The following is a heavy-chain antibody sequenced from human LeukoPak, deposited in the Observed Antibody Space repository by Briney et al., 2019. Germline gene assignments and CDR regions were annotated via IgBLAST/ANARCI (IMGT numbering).Heavy chain of an antibody. CDR2: IKQDGSDT. J-gene: IGHJ4*02. V-gene: IGHV3-7*04. CDR3: ARVVAWELQRVFGY. CDR1: GFPFSVHW. D-gene: IGHD1-26*01. Sequence: PGGSLRLSFVACGFPFSVHWMTWAGQVAGGGLEWVASIKQDGSDTYYVDSVRGRFTISRDNAKKSLYLEMSNLRGDDTAVYYCARVVAWELQRVFGYWGQGTLVTVSS.